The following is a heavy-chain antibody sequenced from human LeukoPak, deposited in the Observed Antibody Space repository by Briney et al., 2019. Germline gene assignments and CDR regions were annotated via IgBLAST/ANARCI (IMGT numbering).Heavy chain of an antibody. D-gene: IGHD2-15*01. CDR1: GFTFSSYA. CDR2: ISGSGGST. Sequence: GGSLRLYCAASGFTFSSYAMSWVRQAPGKGLEWVSAISGSGGSTYYADSVKGRFTISRDNSKNTLYLQMNSLSAEDTAVYYCARGVVAAQGRDDWGQGTLVTVSS. V-gene: IGHV3-23*01. J-gene: IGHJ4*02. CDR3: ARGVVAAQGRDD.